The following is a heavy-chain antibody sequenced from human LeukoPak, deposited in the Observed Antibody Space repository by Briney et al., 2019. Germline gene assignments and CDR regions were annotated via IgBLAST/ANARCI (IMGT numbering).Heavy chain of an antibody. J-gene: IGHJ2*01. CDR1: GYAFTSYG. D-gene: IGHD2-8*02. Sequence: ASVKVSCKASGYAFTSYGISGVRQAPEQGLEWMGWISAYNGNTNYAQKLQGRVTMTTGTSTSTAYMELRSLKSDDTAVYYCGRVLVPRYWYFDLWGRGTLVTVSS. V-gene: IGHV1-18*01. CDR3: GRVLVPRYWYFDL. CDR2: ISAYNGNT.